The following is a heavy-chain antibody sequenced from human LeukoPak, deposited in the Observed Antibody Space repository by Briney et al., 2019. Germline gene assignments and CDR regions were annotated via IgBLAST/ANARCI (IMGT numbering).Heavy chain of an antibody. Sequence: GESLKISCKGSGYSFTTYWIGWVRQMPGKGLEWMGIIYPGDSDTRYSPSFQGQVTISADKSNSTAYLQSSSLKAPDTAMYYCARQVDRATFDYWGQGTLVTVSS. J-gene: IGHJ4*02. CDR3: ARQVDRATFDY. D-gene: IGHD1-26*01. V-gene: IGHV5-51*01. CDR2: IYPGDSDT. CDR1: GYSFTTYW.